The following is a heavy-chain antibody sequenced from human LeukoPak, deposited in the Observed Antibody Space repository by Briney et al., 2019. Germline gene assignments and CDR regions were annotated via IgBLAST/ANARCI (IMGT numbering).Heavy chain of an antibody. CDR1: GYTFTGGYY. CDR3: ARLCSGAGCHSYFDF. V-gene: IGHV1-2*02. D-gene: IGHD2-15*01. Sequence: ASVKVSCKASGYTFTGGYYIHWVRQAPGQGLEWMGWINPDSGASTHAQKFQGRVTMTRDTSISTAYMKLTRLTSDDTAVYCCARLCSGAGCHSYFDFWGQGTLVTVTS. CDR2: INPDSGAS. J-gene: IGHJ4*02.